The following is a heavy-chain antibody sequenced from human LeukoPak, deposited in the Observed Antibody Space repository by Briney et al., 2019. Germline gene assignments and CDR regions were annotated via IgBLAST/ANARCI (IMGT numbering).Heavy chain of an antibody. Sequence: SETLSLTCTVSGGSISSGSYYWRWIRQPAGKGLEWIVRIYTSGSTNYNPSLKSRVTISVDTSKNQFSLKLSSVTAADTAVYYCARVRQHLPYYYYGMDVWGQGTTVTVSS. CDR3: ARVRQHLPYYYYGMDV. CDR2: IYTSGST. D-gene: IGHD6-13*01. J-gene: IGHJ6*02. CDR1: GGSISSGSYY. V-gene: IGHV4-61*02.